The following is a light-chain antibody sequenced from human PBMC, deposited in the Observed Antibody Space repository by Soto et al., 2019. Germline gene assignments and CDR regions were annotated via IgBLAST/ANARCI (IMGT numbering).Light chain of an antibody. Sequence: QSVLTQPPSVSGAPGQRVTISCTGSSANIGAAYNVDWYQQLPGTAPKLLIYGNNNRPSGVPARFCGSKSGTSASLAIAGLHAEYEGDYYCQYYDSSLSGYVFGTGTNVTVL. V-gene: IGLV1-40*01. CDR3: QYYDSSLSGYV. J-gene: IGLJ1*01. CDR1: SANIGAAYN. CDR2: GNN.